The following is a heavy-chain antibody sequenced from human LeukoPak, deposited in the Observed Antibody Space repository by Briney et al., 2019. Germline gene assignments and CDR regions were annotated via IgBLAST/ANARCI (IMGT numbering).Heavy chain of an antibody. CDR2: ISYDGSNK. V-gene: IGHV3-30*01. D-gene: IGHD4-17*01. Sequence: GGSLRLSCAASGFTFSSYAMHWVRQAPGKGLEWVAVISYDGSNKYYADSVKGRFTISRDNSKNTLYLQMNSLRAEDTAVYYCAKARGTTVTTSLDYWGQGTLVTVSS. J-gene: IGHJ4*02. CDR3: AKARGTTVTTSLDY. CDR1: GFTFSSYA.